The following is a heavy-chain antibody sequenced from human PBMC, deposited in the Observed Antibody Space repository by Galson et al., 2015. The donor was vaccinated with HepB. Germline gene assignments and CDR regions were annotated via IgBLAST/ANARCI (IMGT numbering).Heavy chain of an antibody. Sequence: CAISGDSVSSNSAAWSWIRQSPSRGLEWLGRTYYRSKWYNDYAVSVKSRITINPDTSKNQFSLQLNSVTPEDTAVYYCARFIAAWMRNDAFDIWGQGTMVTVSS. D-gene: IGHD6-13*01. CDR1: GDSVSSNSAA. CDR2: TYYRSKWYN. V-gene: IGHV6-1*01. J-gene: IGHJ3*02. CDR3: ARFIAAWMRNDAFDI.